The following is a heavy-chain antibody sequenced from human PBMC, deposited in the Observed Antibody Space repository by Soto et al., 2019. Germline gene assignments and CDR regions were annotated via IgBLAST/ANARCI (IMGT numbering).Heavy chain of an antibody. V-gene: IGHV3-21*01. Sequence: PGGSLRLSCAPSAFTFSRYSMNWVRHAPRKRLEWVSSISSSSSYIYYADSVKGRFTISRDNAKNSLYLQMNSLRAADTAVYYCASDAPADDAFVIWGQGTMVAVSS. CDR2: ISSSSSYI. J-gene: IGHJ3*02. CDR3: ASDAPADDAFVI. CDR1: AFTFSRYS.